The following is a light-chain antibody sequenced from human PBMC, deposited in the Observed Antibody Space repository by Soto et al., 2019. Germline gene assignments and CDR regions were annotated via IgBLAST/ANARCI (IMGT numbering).Light chain of an antibody. Sequence: EIVMTQSPATLSVSPGERATLSCRASQSVSSNLAWYQQKPGQTPRLLIYDASSRATGIPAMFSGSGPGVVFNLTISCLQSEDFAVSYCHHYNNWPLTFGGGTNVEIK. CDR1: QSVSSN. CDR2: DAS. V-gene: IGKV3-15*01. J-gene: IGKJ4*01. CDR3: HHYNNWPLT.